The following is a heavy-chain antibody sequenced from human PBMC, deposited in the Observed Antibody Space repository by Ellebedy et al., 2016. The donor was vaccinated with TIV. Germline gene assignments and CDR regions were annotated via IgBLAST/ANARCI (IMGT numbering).Heavy chain of an antibody. CDR3: AREGPNTPRTYGERVYYYGMDV. J-gene: IGHJ6*02. Sequence: SETLSLTCTVSGGSLSSYYWNWIRQPPGKGLEWIGYIYYSGSTKYNPSLKSRVSISLDTSKNQFSLKLSSVTAADTAVYYCAREGPNTPRTYGERVYYYGMDVWGQGTTVTVSS. V-gene: IGHV4-59*01. CDR1: GGSLSSYY. D-gene: IGHD4-17*01. CDR2: IYYSGST.